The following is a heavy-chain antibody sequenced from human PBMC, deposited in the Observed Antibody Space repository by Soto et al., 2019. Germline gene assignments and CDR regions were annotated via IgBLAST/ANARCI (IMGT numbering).Heavy chain of an antibody. CDR2: IYFSGRT. V-gene: IGHV4-61*08. D-gene: IGHD3-16*01. CDR3: ARVPIDTYMIYWSDP. Sequence: SETLSLTCTVSGDSVSSGDYYWTWIRQPPGKGLEWVGHIYFSGRTNYIPSLESRVTIPLDTSKNQFSLKLTSVTAADTAVYYCARVPIDTYMIYWSDPWGQGTLVTVSS. CDR1: GDSVSSGDYY. J-gene: IGHJ5*02.